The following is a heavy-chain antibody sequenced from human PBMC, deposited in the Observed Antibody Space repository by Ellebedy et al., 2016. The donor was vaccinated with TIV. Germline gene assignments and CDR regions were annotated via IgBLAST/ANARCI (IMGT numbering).Heavy chain of an antibody. CDR2: INPSGGST. CDR1: GYTFTSYY. D-gene: IGHD3-10*01. Sequence: AASVKVSCKASGYTFTSYYMHWVRQAPGQGLEWMGIINPSGGSTSYAQKLQGRVTMTRYTSTSTVYMELSSLRSEDTAVYYCAREEPYGSGTKDSGTDVWGQGTTVTVSS. J-gene: IGHJ6*02. CDR3: AREEPYGSGTKDSGTDV. V-gene: IGHV1-46*04.